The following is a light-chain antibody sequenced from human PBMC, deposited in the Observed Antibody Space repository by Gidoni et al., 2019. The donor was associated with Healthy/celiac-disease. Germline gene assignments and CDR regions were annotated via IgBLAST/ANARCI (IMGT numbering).Light chain of an antibody. CDR1: QSSSSY. J-gene: IGKJ2*01. CDR2: AAS. V-gene: IGKV1-39*01. Sequence: IQLTQSPSSLSASVGDRVTITCRASQSSSSYLNWYQQKPGKAPKLLIYAASSLQSGVPSRFSGSGSGTEFTITISSRQPEDVATYYCQQSYSTPVYTFGQXTKLEIK. CDR3: QQSYSTPVYT.